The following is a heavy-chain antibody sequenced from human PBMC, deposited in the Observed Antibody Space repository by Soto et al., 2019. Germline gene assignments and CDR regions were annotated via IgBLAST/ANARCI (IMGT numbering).Heavy chain of an antibody. D-gene: IGHD3-22*01. CDR3: ARDSSGRQYYGMDV. CDR2: ITTTSSTM. V-gene: IGHV3-48*02. J-gene: IGHJ6*02. Sequence: GGSLRLSCTPSGFIFSDYSMNWVRQAPGKGLEWISYITTTSSTMYYADSVKGRFTISRDNAKNSPYLQMNSLRDEDTAVYYCARDSSGRQYYGMDVWGQGTTVTVSS. CDR1: GFIFSDYS.